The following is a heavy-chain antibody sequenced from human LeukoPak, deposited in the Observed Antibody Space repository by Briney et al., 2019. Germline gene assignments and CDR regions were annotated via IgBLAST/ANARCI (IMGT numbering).Heavy chain of an antibody. V-gene: IGHV4-34*01. CDR2: INHSGQI. Sequence: SETLSLTCAFYGGSSTGYYWSWIRQSPGKGLERIGEINHSGQIDYNTSLKSRVTISVDTSRNQFSLHLNSVTAADTAVYYCTRGGYGPGSHYRFWGQGTLVTVSS. CDR3: TRGGYGPGSHYRF. J-gene: IGHJ4*02. D-gene: IGHD3-10*01. CDR1: GGSSTGYY.